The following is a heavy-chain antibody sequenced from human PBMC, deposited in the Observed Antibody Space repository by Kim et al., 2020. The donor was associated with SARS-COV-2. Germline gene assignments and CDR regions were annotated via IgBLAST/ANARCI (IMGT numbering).Heavy chain of an antibody. D-gene: IGHD4-17*01. CDR3: ARDTVTTGVGGCDS. V-gene: IGHV4-31*03. CDR2: IYYSGNN. Sequence: SETLSLTCTVSGGSISRGYYYWSWIRQHPGKGLEWIGYIYYSGNNYYNPSLKSRVTISVEKSKNKFSLKLSSVTAADTAGYYCARDTVTTGVGGCDSWD. CDR1: GGSISRGYYY. J-gene: IGHJ5*01.